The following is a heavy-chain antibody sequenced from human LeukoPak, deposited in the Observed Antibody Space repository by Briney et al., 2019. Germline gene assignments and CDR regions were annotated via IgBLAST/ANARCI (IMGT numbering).Heavy chain of an antibody. CDR3: ASLCGSYRFEIVDY. V-gene: IGHV3-20*04. D-gene: IGHD1-26*01. CDR2: INWNGGST. J-gene: IGHJ4*02. CDR1: GFTFDTYA. Sequence: GGSLRLSCAASGFTFDTYAMSWVRQAPGRGLEWVSGINWNGGSTAYADSVKGRFTISRDNAKNSLYLQMNSLRAEDTAVYYCASLCGSYRFEIVDYWGQGTLVTVSS.